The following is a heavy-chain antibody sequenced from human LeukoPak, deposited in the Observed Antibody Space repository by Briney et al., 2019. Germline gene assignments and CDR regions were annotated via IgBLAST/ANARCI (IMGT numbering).Heavy chain of an antibody. Sequence: ASVKVSCKASAYTFTSYGISWVRQAPGQGLEWMGWISAYNGNTNYAQKLQGRVTMTTDTSTSTAYMELRSLRSDGTAVYYCARNKAQQLVRQGYCFDYWGQGTLVTVSS. CDR3: ARNKAQQLVRQGYCFDY. J-gene: IGHJ4*02. V-gene: IGHV1-18*01. D-gene: IGHD6-13*01. CDR2: ISAYNGNT. CDR1: AYTFTSYG.